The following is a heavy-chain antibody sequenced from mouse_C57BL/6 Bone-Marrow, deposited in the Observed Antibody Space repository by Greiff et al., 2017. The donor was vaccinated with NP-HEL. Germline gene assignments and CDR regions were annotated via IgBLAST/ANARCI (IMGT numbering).Heavy chain of an antibody. V-gene: IGHV1-42*01. CDR2: INPSTGGT. J-gene: IGHJ1*03. CDR1: GYSFTGYY. Sequence: EVQLQQSGPELVKPGASVQISCKASGYSFTGYYMNWVKQSPEKSLEWIGEINPSTGGTTYNQKFKAKATLTVDKSSSTAYMQLKSLTSEDSAVYYCARDSIYWYFDVWGTGTTVTVSS. CDR3: ARDSIYWYFDV.